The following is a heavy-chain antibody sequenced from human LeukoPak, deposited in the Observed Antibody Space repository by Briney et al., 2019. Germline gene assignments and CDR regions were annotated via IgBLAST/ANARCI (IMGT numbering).Heavy chain of an antibody. J-gene: IGHJ4*02. Sequence: SVTVSCKASRYTLTRYYMHWVRQAPGQGVEWMGCINHNSGGKNDAQKFQGRVTMTRDTSISTAYMELSRLRSDDTAVYYCAREAYCGGDCYSHFDYWGQGTLVTVSS. D-gene: IGHD2-21*02. CDR3: AREAYCGGDCYSHFDY. V-gene: IGHV1-2*02. CDR2: INHNSGGK. CDR1: RYTLTRYY.